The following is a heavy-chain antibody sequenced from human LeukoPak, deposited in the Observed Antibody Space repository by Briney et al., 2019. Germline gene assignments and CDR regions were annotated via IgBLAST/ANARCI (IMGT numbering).Heavy chain of an antibody. CDR3: ALLAVASDFDY. V-gene: IGHV3-48*03. D-gene: IGHD6-19*01. Sequence: PGGSLRLSCAASGFTFSSYEMNWVRQAPGKGLEWVSNIHSSGTIKYYADSVKGRFSISRDNAKSSLYLQMNSLRVEGTAVYYCALLAVASDFDYWGQGALVTVSS. J-gene: IGHJ4*02. CDR1: GFTFSSYE. CDR2: IHSSGTIK.